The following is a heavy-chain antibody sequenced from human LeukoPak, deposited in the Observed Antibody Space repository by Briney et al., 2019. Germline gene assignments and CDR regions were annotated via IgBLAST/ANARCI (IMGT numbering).Heavy chain of an antibody. Sequence: ASVKVSCKASGYTFTSYDINWVRQATGQGLEWMGWMNPNSGNTGYAQKFQGRVTMTRNTSISTAYMELSSLGSEDTAVYYCARGRLSSSWNNWFDPWGQGTLVTVSS. CDR1: GYTFTSYD. CDR2: MNPNSGNT. V-gene: IGHV1-8*01. J-gene: IGHJ5*02. CDR3: ARGRLSSSWNNWFDP. D-gene: IGHD6-13*01.